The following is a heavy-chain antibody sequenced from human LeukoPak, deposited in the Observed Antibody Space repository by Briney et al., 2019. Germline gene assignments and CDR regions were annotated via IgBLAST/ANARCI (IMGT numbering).Heavy chain of an antibody. CDR1: GYTFTSYD. CDR2: MNPISGNT. J-gene: IGHJ4*02. D-gene: IGHD5-12*01. Sequence: ASMKVSCKASGYTFTSYDINWVRQATGQGLEWMGWMNPISGNTGYAQKFQGRVTMTRNTSISTAYMELSSLRSEDTAVYYCARGGYDWDYFDYWGQGTLVTVSS. CDR3: ARGGYDWDYFDY. V-gene: IGHV1-8*01.